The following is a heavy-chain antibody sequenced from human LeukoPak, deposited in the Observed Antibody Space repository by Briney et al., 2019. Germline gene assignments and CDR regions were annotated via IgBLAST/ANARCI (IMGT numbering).Heavy chain of an antibody. J-gene: IGHJ3*02. Sequence: GGSLRLSCAASGFEFRSYWMSWVRQAPGKGLEWVSGIGYTGDSTFYADSVKGRFTVSRDSSKNTLFLHMNSLRAEDTALYYCAKSPTVDAAFDIWGQGTMVTVSS. CDR2: IGYTGDST. CDR3: AKSPTVDAAFDI. V-gene: IGHV3-23*01. CDR1: GFEFRSYW. D-gene: IGHD4-23*01.